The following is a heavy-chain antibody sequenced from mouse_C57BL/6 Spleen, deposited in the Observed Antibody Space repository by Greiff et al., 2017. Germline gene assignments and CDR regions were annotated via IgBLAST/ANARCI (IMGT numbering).Heavy chain of an antibody. CDR3: ARLSTMVTTEFAY. D-gene: IGHD2-2*01. J-gene: IGHJ3*01. CDR2: IYPGDGDT. CDR1: GYAFSSYW. Sequence: LVESGAELVKPGASVKISCKASGYAFSSYWMNWVKQRPGKGLEWIGQIYPGDGDTNYNGKFKGKATLTADKSSSTAYMQLSSLTSEDSAVYFCARLSTMVTTEFAYWGQGTLVTVSA. V-gene: IGHV1-80*01.